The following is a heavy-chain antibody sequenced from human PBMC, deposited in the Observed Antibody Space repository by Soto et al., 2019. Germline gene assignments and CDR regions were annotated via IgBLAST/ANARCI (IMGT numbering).Heavy chain of an antibody. V-gene: IGHV1-18*01. CDR1: RYTFTRYG. J-gene: IGHJ6*02. CDR2: ISTYNENT. CDR3: AREGYCSSGSCALYSHEFFGMDV. Sequence: ASVKVSCKASRYTFTRYGISWVRQAPGQGLEWMGWISTYNENTKYAQKFQVRVTLTTDTSTSTAYMELRSLTSDDTAVYYCAREGYCSSGSCALYSHEFFGMDVWGQGTTVTVSS. D-gene: IGHD2-15*01.